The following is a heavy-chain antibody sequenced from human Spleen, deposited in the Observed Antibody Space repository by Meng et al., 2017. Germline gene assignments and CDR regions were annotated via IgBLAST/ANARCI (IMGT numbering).Heavy chain of an antibody. V-gene: IGHV4-39*01. D-gene: IGHD6-19*01. CDR1: GGSISTSSYY. CDR3: VRSSGWVRTGFDP. CDR2: VYYTGGT. J-gene: IGHJ5*02. Sequence: QLQLQESGPGLVKPSETLSLTCTVSGGSISTSSYYWGWIRQPPGKGLDWIGNVYYTGGTYYNPSLKSRVTISVDTSNNQLSLKLSSVTAADTAVYYCVRSSGWVRTGFDPWGQGTLVTVSS.